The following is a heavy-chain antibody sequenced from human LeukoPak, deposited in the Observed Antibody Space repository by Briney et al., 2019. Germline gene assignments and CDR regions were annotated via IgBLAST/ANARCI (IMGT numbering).Heavy chain of an antibody. J-gene: IGHJ4*02. CDR1: GFTFSSYD. CDR2: ISGSGGST. D-gene: IGHD6-13*01. V-gene: IGHV3-23*01. CDR3: ANRPYSSSWFFDF. Sequence: GGSLRLSCAASGFTFSSYDMSRVRQAPGEGLEWVSGISGSGGSTYYADSVKGRFTISRDNSKNTVYVQMNSLRAEDTAVYYCANRPYSSSWFFDFWGQGTLVTVSS.